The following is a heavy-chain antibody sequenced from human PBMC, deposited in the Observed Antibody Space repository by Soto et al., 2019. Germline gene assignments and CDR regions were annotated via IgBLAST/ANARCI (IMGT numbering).Heavy chain of an antibody. CDR1: GFSVSSNY. J-gene: IGHJ4*02. Sequence: PGGSLRLSCAASGFSVSSNYMSWVRQAPGKGLEWVSNIYSGDNSYYADSVKGRFTISRDNSKNTLYLQMNSLRAEDTALYYCARVYRDYYFDYWGQGTLVTVSS. D-gene: IGHD4-17*01. V-gene: IGHV3-66*01. CDR3: ARVYRDYYFDY. CDR2: IYSGDNS.